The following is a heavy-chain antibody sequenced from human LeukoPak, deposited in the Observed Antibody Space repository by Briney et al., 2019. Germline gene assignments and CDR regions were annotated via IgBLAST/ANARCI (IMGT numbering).Heavy chain of an antibody. CDR2: IYTSGST. CDR1: GGSISSGSYY. J-gene: IGHJ5*02. V-gene: IGHV4-61*02. Sequence: PSETLSFTCTASGGSISSGSYYWSWIRQPAREGLEWIGRIYTSGSTNYNPSLKSRVTISVDTSKPQFSLRLSSVTAADTAVYYCARGRYQALWFGELVRTGKKYNWFEPWGQGTVVTVSS. CDR3: ARGRYQALWFGELVRTGKKYNWFEP. D-gene: IGHD3-10*01.